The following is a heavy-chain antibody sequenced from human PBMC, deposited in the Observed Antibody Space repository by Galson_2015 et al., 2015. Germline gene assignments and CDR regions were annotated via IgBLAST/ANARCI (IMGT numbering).Heavy chain of an antibody. CDR2: INHSGST. Sequence: ETLSLTCAVYGGSFSGYYWSWIRQPPGKGLEWIGEINHSGSTNYNPSLKSRVTIPVDTSKNQFSLKLSSVTAADTAVYYCARGMGLPYYWGQGTLVTVSS. CDR1: GGSFSGYY. D-gene: IGHD5-12*01. CDR3: ARGMGLPYY. J-gene: IGHJ4*02. V-gene: IGHV4-34*01.